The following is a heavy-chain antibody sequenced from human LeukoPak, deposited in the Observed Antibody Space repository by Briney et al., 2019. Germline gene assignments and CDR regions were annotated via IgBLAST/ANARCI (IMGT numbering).Heavy chain of an antibody. D-gene: IGHD3-10*01. CDR2: ISYDGSNK. V-gene: IGHV3-30-3*01. J-gene: IGHJ3*02. CDR1: GFTFSSYA. CDR3: ARGKGSGENAFDI. Sequence: GGSLRLSCAASGFTFSSYAMHWVRQAPGKGLEWVAVISYDGSNKYYADSVKGRFTIYRDNSKNTLYLQMNSLRAEDTAVYYCARGKGSGENAFDIWGQGTMVTVSS.